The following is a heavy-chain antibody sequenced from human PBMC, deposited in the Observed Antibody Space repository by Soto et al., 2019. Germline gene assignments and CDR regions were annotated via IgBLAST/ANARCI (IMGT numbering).Heavy chain of an antibody. CDR2: IYYSGNT. Sequence: SETLSLTCTVSGGSINNYFWSWIRQPPGKGLEWIGYIYYSGNTNYDPSLKSRVTISVDTSEKQFSLKLSSVTAADTAVYYCARDLAAAGTPLFDFWGQGTLVTVSS. CDR3: ARDLAAAGTPLFDF. V-gene: IGHV4-59*01. D-gene: IGHD6-13*01. CDR1: GGSINNYF. J-gene: IGHJ4*02.